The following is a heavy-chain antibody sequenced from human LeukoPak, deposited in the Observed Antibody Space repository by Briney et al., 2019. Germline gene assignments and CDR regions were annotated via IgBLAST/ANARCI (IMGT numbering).Heavy chain of an antibody. CDR1: GFTFSSYA. J-gene: IGHJ3*02. D-gene: IGHD2-15*01. CDR2: IRYDGSNK. Sequence: GGSLRLSCAASGFTFSSYAMGWVRQAPGKGLEWVAFIRYDGSNKYYADSVKGRFTISRDNSKNTLYLQMNSLRAEDTAVYYCAKGNRYCSGGSCYWGLDAFDIWGQGTMVTVSS. V-gene: IGHV3-30*02. CDR3: AKGNRYCSGGSCYWGLDAFDI.